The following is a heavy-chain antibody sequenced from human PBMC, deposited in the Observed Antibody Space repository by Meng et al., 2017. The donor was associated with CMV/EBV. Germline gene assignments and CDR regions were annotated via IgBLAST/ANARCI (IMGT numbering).Heavy chain of an antibody. CDR3: AKNQRGAIQPGAFDI. J-gene: IGHJ3*02. V-gene: IGHV3-23*01. CDR2: ISGSGGST. CDR1: GFTFSSYA. Sequence: GGSLRLSCGISGFTFSSYAMSWVRQAPGKGLEWVSAISGSGGSTNYADSVKGRFTISRDNSKNTLYLQTNSLRAEDTAVYYCAKNQRGAIQPGAFDIWGQGTRVTVSS. D-gene: IGHD2-2*02.